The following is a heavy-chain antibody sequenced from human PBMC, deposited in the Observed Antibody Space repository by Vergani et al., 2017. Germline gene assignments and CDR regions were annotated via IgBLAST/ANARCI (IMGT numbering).Heavy chain of an antibody. CDR2: IYHSGST. J-gene: IGHJ5*02. D-gene: IGHD3-10*01. V-gene: IGHV4-38-2*01. CDR3: ARHGYYYGSGSYPNWFDP. Sequence: QVQLQESGPGLVKPSETLSLTCAVSGYSISSGYYWGWLRQPPGKGLEWIGSIYHSGSTYYNPSLKSRVTISLDTSKNQFSLKLSSVTAADTAVYYCARHGYYYGSGSYPNWFDPWGQGTLVTVSS. CDR1: GYSISSGYY.